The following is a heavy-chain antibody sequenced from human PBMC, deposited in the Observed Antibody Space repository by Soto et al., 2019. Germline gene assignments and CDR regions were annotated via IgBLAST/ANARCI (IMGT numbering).Heavy chain of an antibody. J-gene: IGHJ5*02. Sequence: SETLSLTCTVSGGSIFSSYWTWIRQPPGKGLEWIGNVYYSGSTNYNPSLKSRITISVDTSKNQFSLKLSSVTAADTAVYYCESVPAASSWFDPLGQGTL. V-gene: IGHV4-59*01. CDR3: ESVPAASSWFDP. CDR2: VYYSGST. D-gene: IGHD2-15*01. CDR1: GGSIFSSY.